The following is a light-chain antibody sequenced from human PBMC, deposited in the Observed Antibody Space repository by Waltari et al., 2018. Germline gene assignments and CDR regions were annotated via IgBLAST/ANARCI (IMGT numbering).Light chain of an antibody. CDR2: EDN. CDR1: TPNIGNHY. CDR3: GTWDSSLSIGV. J-gene: IGLJ3*02. Sequence: QSVLPQAPSVSAAPGPTVTISCSDSTPNIGNHYVSWYQPFPGTAPRLLIYEDNRRPSGIPDRFSGSKSGASATLGITGLQTGDEANYYCGTWDSSLSIGVLGGGTRVTVL. V-gene: IGLV1-51*01.